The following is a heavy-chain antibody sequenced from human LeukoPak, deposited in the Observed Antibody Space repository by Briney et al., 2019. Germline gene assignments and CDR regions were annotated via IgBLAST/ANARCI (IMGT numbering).Heavy chain of an antibody. Sequence: GASVTVSCTASGYTFIGYYMHWVRQAPGQGLEWMGWINPNSGGTNYAQKFQGRVTMTRDTSISTAYMELSRLRSDDTAVYYCARDRPIAVAGDYYYYYGMDVWGQGTTVTVSS. V-gene: IGHV1-2*02. CDR1: GYTFIGYY. CDR3: ARDRPIAVAGDYYYYYGMDV. J-gene: IGHJ6*02. D-gene: IGHD6-19*01. CDR2: INPNSGGT.